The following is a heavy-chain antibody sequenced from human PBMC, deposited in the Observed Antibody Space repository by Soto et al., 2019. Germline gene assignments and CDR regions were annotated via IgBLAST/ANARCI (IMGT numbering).Heavy chain of an antibody. CDR3: VKGRGSYFVYFGLDV. Sequence: EAQLVESGGGLVQSGRSRRLSCVASGFRFDDFAMHWVRQAPGKGLEWVSSIDWNSGSTAYADSVKGRFTVFRDNARNSLDLQMNSLRVEDTALYYCVKGRGSYFVYFGLDVWGPGTTVTVSS. CDR2: IDWNSGST. J-gene: IGHJ6*02. D-gene: IGHD1-26*01. V-gene: IGHV3-9*01. CDR1: GFRFDDFA.